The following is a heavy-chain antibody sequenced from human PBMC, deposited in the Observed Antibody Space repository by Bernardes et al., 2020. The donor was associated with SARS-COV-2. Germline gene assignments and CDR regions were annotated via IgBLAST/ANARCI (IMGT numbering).Heavy chain of an antibody. J-gene: IGHJ6*02. CDR3: ARDGSGSYYYYAMDV. CDR1: GFTFSSYG. V-gene: IGHV3-33*01. D-gene: IGHD3-10*01. CDR2: IWYDGSNK. Sequence: GGSLRLSCAASGFTFSSYGMYWVRQAPGKGLEWVAVIWYDGSNKYYADSVKGRFTISRDNSKSTLYLQMNSLRAEDTAVYYSARDGSGSYYYYAMDVWGQGTTVTVSS.